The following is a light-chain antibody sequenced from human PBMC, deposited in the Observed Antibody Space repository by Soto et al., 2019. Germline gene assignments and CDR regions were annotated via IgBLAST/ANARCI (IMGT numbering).Light chain of an antibody. CDR1: QSVSSSD. J-gene: IGKJ1*01. V-gene: IGKV3-20*01. Sequence: EVVLTQSPGTLSLSPGERATLSCRASQSVSSSDLAWYQQKPGQAPRLLMYDASSRATGIPDRFSGSGSGTDFTLTISRLDPEDFAVYYCQQYGSSSWTLGQGTKV. CDR2: DAS. CDR3: QQYGSSSWT.